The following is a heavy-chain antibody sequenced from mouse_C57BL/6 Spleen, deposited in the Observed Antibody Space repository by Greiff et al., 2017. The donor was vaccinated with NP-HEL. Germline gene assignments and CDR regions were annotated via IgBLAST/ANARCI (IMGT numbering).Heavy chain of an antibody. CDR1: GFSLTSYG. D-gene: IGHD1-1*01. Sequence: VMLVESGPGLVAPSQSLSITCTVSGFSLTSYGVHWVRQPPGKGLEWLVVIWSDGSTTYNSALKSRLSISKDNSKSQVFLKMNSLQTDDTAMYYCARHIPDYYGSSYAMDYWGQGTSVTVSS. CDR2: IWSDGST. V-gene: IGHV2-6-1*01. J-gene: IGHJ4*01. CDR3: ARHIPDYYGSSYAMDY.